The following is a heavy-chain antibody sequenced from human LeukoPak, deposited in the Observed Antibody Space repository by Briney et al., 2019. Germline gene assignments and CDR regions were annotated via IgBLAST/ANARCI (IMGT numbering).Heavy chain of an antibody. CDR2: IYYSGST. V-gene: IGHV4-30-4*01. D-gene: IGHD5-24*01. CDR1: GGSISSGDYY. CDR3: ARWLQPYWYFDL. J-gene: IGHJ2*01. Sequence: PSETLSLTCTVSGGSISSGDYYWSWIRQPPGKGLEWIEYIYYSGSTYYNPSLKSRVTISVDTSKNQFSLKLSSVTAADTAVYYCARWLQPYWYFDLWGRGTLVTVSS.